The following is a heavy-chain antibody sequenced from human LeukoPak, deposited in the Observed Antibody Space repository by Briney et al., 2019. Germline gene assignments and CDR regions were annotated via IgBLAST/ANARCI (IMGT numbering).Heavy chain of an antibody. J-gene: IGHJ5*02. CDR1: GFTFSNTW. Sequence: GGSLRLSCAASGFTFSNTWMSWVRQAPGKGLEWVGRIKSQIDGGTTDYAAPVKGRFTISRDDSKNTLYLQLNSLKTEDTAVYYCTTIASIPPWGQGTLVTVSS. V-gene: IGHV3-15*01. CDR2: IKSQIDGGTT. CDR3: TTIASIPP.